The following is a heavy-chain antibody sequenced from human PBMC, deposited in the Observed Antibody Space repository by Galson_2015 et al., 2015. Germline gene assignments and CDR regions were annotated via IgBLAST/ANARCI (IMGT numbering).Heavy chain of an antibody. CDR1: EFTFSSYY. Sequence: SLRLSCAASEFTFSSYYMSWVRQAPGKGLEWVSSISSTTTYIYCADSVKGRFTISRDIAKNSLYLQMNSLGAEDTAVYYCARQILDYDFWSGYYPTNFDYWGQGTLVTVSS. CDR2: ISSTTTYI. D-gene: IGHD3-3*01. CDR3: ARQILDYDFWSGYYPTNFDY. V-gene: IGHV3-21*01. J-gene: IGHJ4*02.